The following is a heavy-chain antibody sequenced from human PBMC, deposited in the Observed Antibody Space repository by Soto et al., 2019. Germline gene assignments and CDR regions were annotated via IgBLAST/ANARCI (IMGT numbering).Heavy chain of an antibody. J-gene: IGHJ4*02. V-gene: IGHV3-30-3*01. D-gene: IGHD5-18*01. CDR3: AKESDTAMEYYFDY. CDR1: GFTFSISA. Sequence: GGSLRLSCAASGFTFSISAMHWVRQAPDKGLEWVAVISYDGSIKYYADSVKGRFTISRDNSKNTLYLQMNSLRAEDTAVYYCAKESDTAMEYYFDYWGQGTLVTVSS. CDR2: ISYDGSIK.